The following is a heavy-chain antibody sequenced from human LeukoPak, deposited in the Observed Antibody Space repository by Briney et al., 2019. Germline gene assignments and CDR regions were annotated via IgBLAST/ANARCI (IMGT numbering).Heavy chain of an antibody. CDR2: IKSGGSST. CDR1: GFTFSNYW. CDR3: ARVNINNWHSCDY. V-gene: IGHV3-74*01. D-gene: IGHD1-1*01. J-gene: IGHJ4*02. Sequence: GGSLRLSCAASGFTFSNYWMHWVRQAPGKGLVWVSRIKSGGSSTNYADSVKGRFTIFRDNAKNTLYLQMNSLRAEDTAVYYCARVNINNWHSCDYWGQGTLVTVSS.